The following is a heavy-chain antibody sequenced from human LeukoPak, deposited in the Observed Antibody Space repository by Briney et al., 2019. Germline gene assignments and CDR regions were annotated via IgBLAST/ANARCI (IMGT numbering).Heavy chain of an antibody. D-gene: IGHD5-24*01. CDR2: INWSSKMV. Sequence: GRSLRLSCAASGFDFGHYAMHWVRQAPGKGLQWVSGINWSSKMVAYAASVKGRFTISRDNAKNSLYLQMNSLTSEDTAFYFCAKGSLEMATVDFEFWGQGTLVTVSS. V-gene: IGHV3-9*01. CDR1: GFDFGHYA. J-gene: IGHJ4*02. CDR3: AKGSLEMATVDFEF.